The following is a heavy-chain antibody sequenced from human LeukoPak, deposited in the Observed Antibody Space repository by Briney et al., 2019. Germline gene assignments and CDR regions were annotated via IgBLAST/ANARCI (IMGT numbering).Heavy chain of an antibody. CDR2: ISYDGSNT. CDR1: GFTFSTYS. Sequence: PGGSLRLSCAASGFTFSTYSMNWVRQAPGKGLEWVAVISYDGSNTYYADSVKGRFTTSRDNSKNTLYLQMNSLRTEDTALFYCAKDRDTSGWRYFDYWGQGTLVTVSS. CDR3: AKDRDTSGWRYFDY. D-gene: IGHD6-19*01. J-gene: IGHJ4*02. V-gene: IGHV3-30*18.